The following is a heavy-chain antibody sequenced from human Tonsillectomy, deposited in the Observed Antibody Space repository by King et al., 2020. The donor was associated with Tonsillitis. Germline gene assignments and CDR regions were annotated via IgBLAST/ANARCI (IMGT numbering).Heavy chain of an antibody. CDR3: AREGGGCQGDCGYYYYGMDV. J-gene: IGHJ6*02. CDR2: ISYDGSIK. V-gene: IGHV3-30*04. CDR1: GFTFSSYA. Sequence: VQLVESGGGVVQPGRSLRLSCAASGFTFSSYAMHWVRQAPGKGLEWVAVISYDGSIKYYADSVKGRFTISRDNSKNTLYLQMNSLRAEDTAVYYCAREGGGCQGDCGYYYYGMDVGGQGTTGTVSS. D-gene: IGHD2-21*02.